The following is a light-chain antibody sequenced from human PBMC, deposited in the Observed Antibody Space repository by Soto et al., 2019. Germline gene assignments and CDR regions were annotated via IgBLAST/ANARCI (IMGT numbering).Light chain of an antibody. CDR3: QQYETYPLT. CDR1: QNINTW. Sequence: DIQMTQSPSTLSASVGDSVTITCRASQNINTWLAWYQQKPGKAPYLLIYKASNLQSGVPSRFSGSASGTEFTLTISSLQPDDIATYYCQQYETYPLTYGGGTKVEI. V-gene: IGKV1-5*03. CDR2: KAS. J-gene: IGKJ4*01.